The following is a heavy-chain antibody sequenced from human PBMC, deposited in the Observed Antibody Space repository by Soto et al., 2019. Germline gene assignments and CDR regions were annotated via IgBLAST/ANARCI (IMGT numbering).Heavy chain of an antibody. CDR1: GFTFSSYS. CDR2: ISSSSSYI. CDR3: AKARDCSGGSCYSRWFDP. J-gene: IGHJ5*02. D-gene: IGHD2-15*01. V-gene: IGHV3-21*04. Sequence: KPGGSLRLSCAASGFTFSSYSMNWVRQAPGKGLEWVSSISSSSSYIYYADSVKGRFTISRDNAKNSLFLQMNSLRAEDTAVYYCAKARDCSGGSCYSRWFDPWGQGTLVTVSS.